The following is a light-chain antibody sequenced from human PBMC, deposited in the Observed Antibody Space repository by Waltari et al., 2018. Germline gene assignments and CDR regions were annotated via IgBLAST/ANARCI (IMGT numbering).Light chain of an antibody. Sequence: EIMLTPSPGTLSLSRGERATLSCRASQSISRYLAWYQHKPGQAPRLLIYDASSRATGIPDRFSGSGSGTDFSLTISRLEPEDFAVYYCQKYGSLPATFGQGTKVEIK. CDR1: QSISRY. CDR2: DAS. CDR3: QKYGSLPAT. J-gene: IGKJ1*01. V-gene: IGKV3-20*01.